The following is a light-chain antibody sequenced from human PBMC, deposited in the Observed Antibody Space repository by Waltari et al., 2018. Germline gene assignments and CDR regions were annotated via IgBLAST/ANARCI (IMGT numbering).Light chain of an antibody. Sequence: DIQMTQSPSSLSASVGDRVTISCRASQTINFHLNWYQHNAGEAPNLLIYSSSALRGGVPSRFSGSRSGTDFTLTISGLQPDDFATYYCQQSFSPPYTFAQGTRLDIK. CDR3: QQSFSPPYT. V-gene: IGKV1-39*01. CDR2: SSS. J-gene: IGKJ2*01. CDR1: QTINFH.